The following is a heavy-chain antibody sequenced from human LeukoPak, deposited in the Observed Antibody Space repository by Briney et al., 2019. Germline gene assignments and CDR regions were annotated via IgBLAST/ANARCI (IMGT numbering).Heavy chain of an antibody. CDR3: ARDRADDDSSGYIYRDFAY. J-gene: IGHJ4*02. CDR1: GFTFSDYY. V-gene: IGHV3-11*04. Sequence: GGSLRLSCAASGFTFSDYYMNWIRQAPGKGVEGVSYISGSGGTIYYADSVKGRFTISRDNAKNLLYLQMNNLRAEDTAVYYCARDRADDDSSGYIYRDFAYWGQGNLVTVSP. D-gene: IGHD3-22*01. CDR2: ISGSGGTI.